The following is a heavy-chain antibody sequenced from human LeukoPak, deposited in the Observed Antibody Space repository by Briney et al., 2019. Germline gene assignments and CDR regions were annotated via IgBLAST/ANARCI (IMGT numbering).Heavy chain of an antibody. Sequence: SETLSLTCAVYGGSFSGYYWNWIRQPPGKGLEWIGEINHSGSTNYNPSLKSRVTISVDTSKNQFSLKLSSVTAADTAVYYCARYWILAYFDYWGQGTLVTVSS. CDR2: INHSGST. V-gene: IGHV4-34*01. CDR3: ARYWILAYFDY. D-gene: IGHD2-15*01. J-gene: IGHJ4*02. CDR1: GGSFSGYY.